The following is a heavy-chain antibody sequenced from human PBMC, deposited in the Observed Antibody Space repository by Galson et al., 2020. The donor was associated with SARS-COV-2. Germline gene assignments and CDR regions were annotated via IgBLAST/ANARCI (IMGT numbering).Heavy chain of an antibody. Sequence: GESLKISCAASGFTFSSYAMSWVRQAPGKGLEWVSAISGSGGSTYYADSVKGRFTISRDNSKNTLYLQMNSLRAEDTAVYYCVTPQLVHYYYYGMDVWGQGTTVTVSS. CDR2: ISGSGGST. J-gene: IGHJ6*02. D-gene: IGHD6-13*01. CDR3: VTPQLVHYYYYGMDV. V-gene: IGHV3-23*01. CDR1: GFTFSSYA.